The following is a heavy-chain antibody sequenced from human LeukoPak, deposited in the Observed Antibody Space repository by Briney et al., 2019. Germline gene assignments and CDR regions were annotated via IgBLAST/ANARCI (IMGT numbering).Heavy chain of an antibody. CDR3: ARARGYFDWLLSFYFDY. CDR1: GYSFTSYW. D-gene: IGHD3-9*01. CDR2: IYPGDSDT. V-gene: IGHV5-51*01. J-gene: IGHJ4*02. Sequence: GESLKISCKGSGYSFTSYWIGWVRQMPGKGLEGMGIIYPGDSDTRYSPSFQGQVTISADKSISTAYLQWSSLKASDTAMYYCARARGYFDWLLSFYFDYWGQGTLVTVSS.